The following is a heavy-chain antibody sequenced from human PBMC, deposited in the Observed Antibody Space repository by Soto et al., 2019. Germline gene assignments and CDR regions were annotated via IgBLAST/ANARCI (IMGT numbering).Heavy chain of an antibody. J-gene: IGHJ4*02. CDR2: IIPILGIA. CDR1: GYTFATYA. Sequence: ASVKVSCKASGYTFATYAIHWVRQAPGQRLEWMGRIIPILGIANYAQKFQGRVTFTRDISASTAYMELSSLGPEDTAIYYCANHGSGSYYYWGQGSPVTVSS. CDR3: ANHGSGSYYY. D-gene: IGHD3-10*01. V-gene: IGHV1-3*01.